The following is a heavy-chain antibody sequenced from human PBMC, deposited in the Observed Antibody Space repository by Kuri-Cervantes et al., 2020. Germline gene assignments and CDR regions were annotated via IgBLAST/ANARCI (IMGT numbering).Heavy chain of an antibody. D-gene: IGHD1-1*01. CDR2: IYYSGST. J-gene: IGHJ4*02. V-gene: IGHV4-39*07. CDR1: GGSISSSSYY. Sequence: SETLSLTCTVSGGSISSSSYYWGWIRQPPGKGLEWIGCIYYSGSTYYNPSLKSRVTISVDTSKNQFSLKLSSVTAADTAVYYCASAADADHDIDYWGQGTTVTVSS. CDR3: ASAADADHDIDY.